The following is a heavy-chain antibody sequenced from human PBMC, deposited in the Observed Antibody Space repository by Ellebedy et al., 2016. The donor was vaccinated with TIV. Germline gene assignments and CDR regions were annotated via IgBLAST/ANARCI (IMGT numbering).Heavy chain of an antibody. J-gene: IGHJ4*02. D-gene: IGHD4-23*01. Sequence: GESLKISXAASGSTFSSYGMHWVRQAPGKGLEWVAVIWSDGTTKYYSDSVKGRFTISRDNSKSTLYLQMNSLRAEDTAVYYCAREIIYGGYYFDYWGQGTLVTVSS. V-gene: IGHV3-33*01. CDR3: AREIIYGGYYFDY. CDR2: IWSDGTTK. CDR1: GSTFSSYG.